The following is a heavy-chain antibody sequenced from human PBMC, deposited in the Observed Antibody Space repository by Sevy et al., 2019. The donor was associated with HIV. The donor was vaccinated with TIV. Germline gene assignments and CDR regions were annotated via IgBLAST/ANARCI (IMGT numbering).Heavy chain of an antibody. Sequence: RGSLRLSCAASGFTFSGSVIYWVRQPSGKGLEWVGRIRSKADSYATAYAASVKGRFTISRDDSKNTAFLQMKSLRAEDTAVYYCARDCNSASCLWGLDVWGQGTTVTVSS. J-gene: IGHJ6*02. CDR2: IRSKADSYAT. V-gene: IGHV3-73*01. CDR1: GFTFSGSV. D-gene: IGHD2-2*01. CDR3: ARDCNSASCLWGLDV.